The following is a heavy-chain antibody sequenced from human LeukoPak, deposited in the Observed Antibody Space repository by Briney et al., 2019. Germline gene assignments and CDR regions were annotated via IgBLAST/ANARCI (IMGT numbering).Heavy chain of an antibody. J-gene: IGHJ4*02. CDR2: ISSSSSHI. CDR1: GFSFSSYS. D-gene: IGHD2-15*01. CDR3: ARGVQRGGSSSGGGCYSGCY. Sequence: PGGSLRLSCAASGFSFSSYSMNWVRQAPGKGLEWVSSISSSSSHIYYADSVKGRFTISRDNAKNSLYQQMNSLRAEDTAVYYCARGVQRGGSSSGGGCYSGCYWGQGTLVTVSS. V-gene: IGHV3-21*01.